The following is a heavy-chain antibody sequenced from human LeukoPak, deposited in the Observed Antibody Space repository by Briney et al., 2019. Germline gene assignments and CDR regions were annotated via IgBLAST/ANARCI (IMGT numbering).Heavy chain of an antibody. CDR1: GFTFSSYA. CDR3: AKDVIVVVPAASFDY. CDR2: ISGSGGST. D-gene: IGHD2-2*01. Sequence: WGSLRLSCAASGFTFSSYARSWVRQAPGKGLEWVSAISGSGGSTYYADSVKGQFTISRDNSKNTLYLQMNSLRAEDTAVYCCAKDVIVVVPAASFDYWSQGTLVTVSS. J-gene: IGHJ4*02. V-gene: IGHV3-23*01.